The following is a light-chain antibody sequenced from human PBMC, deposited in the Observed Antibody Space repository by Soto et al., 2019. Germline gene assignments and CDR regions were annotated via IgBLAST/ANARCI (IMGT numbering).Light chain of an antibody. V-gene: IGLV2-8*01. CDR3: SSYAGSNNLVV. CDR2: EVS. CDR1: SSDGGGYNS. J-gene: IGLJ2*01. Sequence: QSALTQPPSASGSPGQSVTISCTGTSSDGGGYNSVSWYQQHPGKAPKLMIYEVSKRPSGVPDRFSGSKSGNTASRTVSGLQAEAEADYYCSSYAGSNNLVVFGGGTKLTVL.